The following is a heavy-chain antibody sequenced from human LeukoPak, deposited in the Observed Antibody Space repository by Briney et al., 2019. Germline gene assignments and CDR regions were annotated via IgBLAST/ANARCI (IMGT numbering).Heavy chain of an antibody. V-gene: IGHV4-39*02. CDR3: ARALHGDFVFYRDV. CDR1: GDSISSSTAY. J-gene: IGHJ6*03. D-gene: IGHD4-17*01. Sequence: PSEALSLTCTVSGDSISSSTAYWDWIRQPPGQGLEWIGYFNYNKYSHYNPSLKTRFTISVDTSKNHFSLKLTSFTAADTAVYYCARALHGDFVFYRDVCGKGTTVTVSS. CDR2: FNYNKYS.